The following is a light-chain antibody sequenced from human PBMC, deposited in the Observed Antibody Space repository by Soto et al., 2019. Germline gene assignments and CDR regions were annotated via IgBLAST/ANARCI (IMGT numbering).Light chain of an antibody. CDR3: QSYDSSLSGSWV. CDR1: SSNIGAGYD. CDR2: GNS. V-gene: IGLV1-40*01. J-gene: IGLJ3*02. Sequence: QAVVTQPPSVSGAPGQRVTISCTGSSSNIGAGYDVHWYQPLPGTAPKLLIYGNSNRPSGVPDRFSGSKSGTSASLAITGLQAEDEADYYCQSYDSSLSGSWVFGGGTKLTVL.